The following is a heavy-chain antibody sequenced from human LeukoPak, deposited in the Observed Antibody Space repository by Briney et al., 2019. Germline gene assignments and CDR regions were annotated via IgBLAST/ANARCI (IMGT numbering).Heavy chain of an antibody. J-gene: IGHJ4*02. CDR3: ARSLYCGGDCYSGDY. CDR2: IIPIFGTA. V-gene: IGHV1-69*01. Sequence: VRQXPGQGLXWXXGIIPIFGTANYAQKFQGRVTITADESTSTAYMELSSLRSEDTAVYYCARSLYCGGDCYSGDYWGQGTLVTVSS. D-gene: IGHD2-21*02.